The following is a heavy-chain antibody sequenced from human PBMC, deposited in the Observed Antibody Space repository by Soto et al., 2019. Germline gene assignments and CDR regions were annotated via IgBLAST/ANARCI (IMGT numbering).Heavy chain of an antibody. CDR2: INPSGGST. CDR1: GYTFNSYY. J-gene: IGHJ6*03. Sequence: GASVKVCCKASGYTFNSYYMHWVRQAPGQGLEWMGIINPSGGSTGYAQKFQGRVTMTRNTSISTAYMELSSLRSEDTAVYYCARGYSSSFYYYYYMDVWGKGTTVTVSS. CDR3: ARGYSSSFYYYYYMDV. V-gene: IGHV1-46*02. D-gene: IGHD6-6*01.